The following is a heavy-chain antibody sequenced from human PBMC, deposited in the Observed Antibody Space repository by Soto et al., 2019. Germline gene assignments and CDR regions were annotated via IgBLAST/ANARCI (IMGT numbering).Heavy chain of an antibody. D-gene: IGHD6-19*01. V-gene: IGHV1-69*02. CDR2: IVPILGIG. CDR3: AREIAVAGKTSDVFDI. J-gene: IGHJ3*02. CDR1: GGTFSSYT. Sequence: QVQLVQSGAEVKKPGSSVKVSCKASGGTFSSYTFSWVRQAPGQGLEWMGRIVPILGIGNYAQKFQGSVTITADKSTSTAYMGLSSLRSEDTAVYYCAREIAVAGKTSDVFDIWGQGTMVTVSS.